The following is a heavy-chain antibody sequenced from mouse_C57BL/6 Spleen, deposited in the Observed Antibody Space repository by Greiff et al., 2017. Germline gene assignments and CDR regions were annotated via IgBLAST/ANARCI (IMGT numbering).Heavy chain of an antibody. CDR1: GYTFTSYW. CDR2: IHPSDSDT. V-gene: IGHV1-74*01. Sequence: VQLQQPGAELVKPGASVKVSCKASGYTFTSYWMHWVKQRPGQGLEWIGRIHPSDSDTNYNQKFKGKATLTVDKSSSTAYMQRSSLTSEDSAVYDCAMGGYSDWFAYWGQGTMVTVSA. CDR3: AMGGYSDWFAY. J-gene: IGHJ3*01. D-gene: IGHD2-14*01.